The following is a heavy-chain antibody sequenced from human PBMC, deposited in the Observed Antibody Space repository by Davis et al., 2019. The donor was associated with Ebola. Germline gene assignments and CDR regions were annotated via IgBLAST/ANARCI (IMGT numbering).Heavy chain of an antibody. CDR3: ARDRHYDILTGYYTLAFDY. D-gene: IGHD3-9*01. J-gene: IGHJ4*02. Sequence: GGSLRLSCAASGFTFSSYSMNCVRQAPGKGLEWVSSISSSSSYIYYADSVKGRFTISRDNAKNSLYLQMNSLRAEDTAVYYCARDRHYDILTGYYTLAFDYWGQGTLVTVSS. CDR2: ISSSSSYI. V-gene: IGHV3-21*01. CDR1: GFTFSSYS.